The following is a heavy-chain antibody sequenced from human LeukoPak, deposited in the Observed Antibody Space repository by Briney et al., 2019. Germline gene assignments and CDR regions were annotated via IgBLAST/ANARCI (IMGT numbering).Heavy chain of an antibody. D-gene: IGHD6-13*01. V-gene: IGHV5-51*01. Sequence: GETLKISCKGSGYNFTSYWIGWVRQMPGKGLEWMGIIYPGDSDTRYSPSFQGQVTISADKSISTAYLQWSSLKASDTAMYYCARQAAAGQDYFDYWGQGTLVTVSS. CDR1: GYNFTSYW. J-gene: IGHJ4*02. CDR3: ARQAAAGQDYFDY. CDR2: IYPGDSDT.